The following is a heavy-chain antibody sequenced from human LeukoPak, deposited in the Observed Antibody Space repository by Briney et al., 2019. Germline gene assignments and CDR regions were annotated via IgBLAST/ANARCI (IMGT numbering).Heavy chain of an antibody. CDR1: GATFSSES. CDR3: ATTKRGRRGNGGPCSVFDN. V-gene: IGHV1-69*01. CDR2: IVPLFDKS. D-gene: IGHD2-21*01. Sequence: SVKVSCKASGATFSSESFSWLRQAPGQGFEWMGGIVPLFDKSNYAQNFQGRVRITADHSANTAYTELISVTSADTAVYCCATTKRGRRGNGGPCSVFDNGGQGAQVTV. J-gene: IGHJ4*02.